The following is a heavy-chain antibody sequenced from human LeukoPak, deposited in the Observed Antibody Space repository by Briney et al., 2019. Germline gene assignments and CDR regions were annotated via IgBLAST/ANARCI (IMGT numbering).Heavy chain of an antibody. Sequence: SETLSLTCTVSGGSISSGSYYWSWIRQPAGKGLEWIGRIYTSGSTNYNPSLKSRVTISVDTSKNQFSLKLSSVTAADTAVYYCATANGSHSDAFDIWGQGTMVTVSS. J-gene: IGHJ3*02. CDR1: GGSISSGSYY. V-gene: IGHV4-61*02. D-gene: IGHD1-26*01. CDR2: IYTSGST. CDR3: ATANGSHSDAFDI.